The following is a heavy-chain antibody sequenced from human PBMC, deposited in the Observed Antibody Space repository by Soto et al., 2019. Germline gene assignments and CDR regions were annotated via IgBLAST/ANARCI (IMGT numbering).Heavy chain of an antibody. CDR1: GFIFHDYG. J-gene: IGHJ4*02. V-gene: IGHV3-30*03. CDR2: ISYDGSNK. CDR3: ARDPPPPDD. Sequence: PGGSLRLSCAASGFIFHDYGMHWVRQAPGKGLEWVAVISYDGSNKFYADSVKGRLTISRDNSKNTLYLQMNSLRSEDTAVYYCARDPPPPDDWGQGTLVTVSS.